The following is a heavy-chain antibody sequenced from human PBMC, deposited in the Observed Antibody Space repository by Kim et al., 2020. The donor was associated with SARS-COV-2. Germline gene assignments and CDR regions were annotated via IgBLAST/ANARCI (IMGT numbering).Heavy chain of an antibody. CDR1: GYTFTSYA. D-gene: IGHD1-26*01. V-gene: IGHV1-3*01. Sequence: ASVKVSCKASGYTFTSYAMHWVRQAPGQRLEWMGWINAGNGNTKYSQKFQGRVTITRDTSASTAYMELSSLRSEDTAVYYCARLGLRPYLVGATPPISWGQGTLVTVSS. CDR3: ARLGLRPYLVGATPPIS. J-gene: IGHJ4*02. CDR2: INAGNGNT.